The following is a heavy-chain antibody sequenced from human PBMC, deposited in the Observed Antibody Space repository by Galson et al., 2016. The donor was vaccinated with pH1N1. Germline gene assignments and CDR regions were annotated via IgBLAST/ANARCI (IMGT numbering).Heavy chain of an antibody. CDR3: ARYGSGSAFDY. D-gene: IGHD3-10*01. J-gene: IGHJ4*02. Sequence: NPHPSLKSRVSISIDTSKNQISLKLTSVTAADTAVYYCARYGSGSAFDYWGQGTLVTVSS. V-gene: IGHV4-59*10.